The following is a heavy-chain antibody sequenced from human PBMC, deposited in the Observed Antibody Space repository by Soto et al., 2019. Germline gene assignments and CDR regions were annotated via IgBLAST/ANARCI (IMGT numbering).Heavy chain of an antibody. Sequence: PSETLSLTCTVSGGSISTYYWSWIRQPPGKGLEWIGYINYNGRTNYNPSLKSRVTMPLDTSKNQFSLKLRSVTAADTAVFYCARYAGGSWFDHWGQGTLVTVS. CDR3: ARYAGGSWFDH. J-gene: IGHJ5*02. V-gene: IGHV4-59*01. D-gene: IGHD2-2*01. CDR1: GGSISTYY. CDR2: INYNGRT.